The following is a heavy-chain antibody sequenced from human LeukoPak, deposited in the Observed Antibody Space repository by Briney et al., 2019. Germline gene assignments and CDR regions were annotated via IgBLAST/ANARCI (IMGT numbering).Heavy chain of an antibody. Sequence: GRSLRLSCAASGFTFSSYAMHWVRQAPGKGLEWVSAISGSGGSTYYADSVKGRFTISRDNSKNTLYLQMNSLRAEDTAVYYCAKEVQWLVRGYFDYWGQGTLVTVSS. J-gene: IGHJ4*02. D-gene: IGHD6-19*01. V-gene: IGHV3-23*01. CDR1: GFTFSSYA. CDR2: ISGSGGST. CDR3: AKEVQWLVRGYFDY.